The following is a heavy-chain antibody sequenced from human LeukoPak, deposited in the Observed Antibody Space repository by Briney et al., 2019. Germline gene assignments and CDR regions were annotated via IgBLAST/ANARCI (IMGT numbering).Heavy chain of an antibody. CDR3: ARDRQGAEYCSSFSCGLFDY. V-gene: IGHV1-2*02. D-gene: IGHD2-2*01. CDR2: INTNSGGT. Sequence: ASVKVSCKASGYTFTGYYMHWVRQAPGEGLEWMGWINTNSGGTNYAQKFQGRVTMTRDTSISTAYMELSRLRSDDTAVYYCARDRQGAEYCSSFSCGLFDYWGQGALVTVSS. CDR1: GYTFTGYY. J-gene: IGHJ4*02.